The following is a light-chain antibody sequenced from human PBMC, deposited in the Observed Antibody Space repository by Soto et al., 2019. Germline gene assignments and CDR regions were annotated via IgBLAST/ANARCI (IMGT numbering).Light chain of an antibody. CDR3: HPGRNWPPGGGGIT. V-gene: IGKV3-11*01. J-gene: IGKJ5*01. CDR2: DAS. CDR1: QSVSSY. Sequence: EIVLTQSPATLSLSPGERATLSCRASQSVSSYLAWYQQKPGQAPRLLIYDASNRATGIPARFSGSGSGTDFTLPLSSLEPENFAVYYWHPGRNWPPGGGGITFGQGTRLEIK.